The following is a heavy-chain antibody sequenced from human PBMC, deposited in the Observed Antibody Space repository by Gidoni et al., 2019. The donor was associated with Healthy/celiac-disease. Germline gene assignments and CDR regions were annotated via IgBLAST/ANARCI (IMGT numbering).Heavy chain of an antibody. CDR2: IYSGGSK. Sequence: EVQLVESGGGLTQTGGFLRLSCAASGFTVSSNYMSWVRQAPGKGLEWVSVIYSGGSKYYADSVKGGFTISRDNSKNTLYLQMNSLRAEDTAVYYCAGDDYGDYPDERGDYWGQGTLVTVSS. CDR1: GFTVSSNY. J-gene: IGHJ4*02. D-gene: IGHD4-17*01. CDR3: AGDDYGDYPDERGDY. V-gene: IGHV3-53*02.